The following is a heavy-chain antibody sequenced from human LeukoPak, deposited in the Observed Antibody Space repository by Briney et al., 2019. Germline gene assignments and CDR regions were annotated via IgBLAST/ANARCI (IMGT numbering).Heavy chain of an antibody. Sequence: ASVKVSCKASGYTFTSYYMHWVRQAPGQGLEWMGIINPSGGSTSYAQKFQGRVTMTRDTSTSTVYMELSGLRSEDTAVYYCARVRYCSSTSCPPFDIWGQGTMVTVSS. CDR1: GYTFTSYY. D-gene: IGHD2-2*01. CDR2: INPSGGST. J-gene: IGHJ3*02. V-gene: IGHV1-46*01. CDR3: ARVRYCSSTSCPPFDI.